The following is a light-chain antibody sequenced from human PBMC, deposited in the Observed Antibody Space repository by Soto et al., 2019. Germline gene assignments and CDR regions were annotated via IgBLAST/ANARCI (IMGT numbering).Light chain of an antibody. CDR1: QSVSSSY. J-gene: IGKJ2*01. V-gene: IGKV3-20*01. CDR3: QQYAGFPYT. Sequence: EIVLTQSPGTLSLSPGERATLSCRASQSVSSSYLAWYQQKPGQAPRLLIYGAHSRATGIPDRFSGSGSGTDFTLTISRLEPEDCAVYYCQQYAGFPYTFGKGTKLEIK. CDR2: GAH.